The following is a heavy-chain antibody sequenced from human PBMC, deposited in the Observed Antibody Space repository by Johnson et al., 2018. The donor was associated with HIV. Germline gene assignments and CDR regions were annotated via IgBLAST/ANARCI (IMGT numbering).Heavy chain of an antibody. D-gene: IGHD6-19*01. CDR3: ARDKAVGYSSGWHAFDI. V-gene: IGHV3-74*01. CDR2: INSDGSST. Sequence: VQLVESGGGVVQPGRSLRLSCAASGFTFSSYWMHWVRQAPGKGLVWVSRINSDGSSTSYADSVKGRFTISRDNAKNTLYLQMNSLRAEDTAVYYCARDKAVGYSSGWHAFDIWGQGTMVTVSS. CDR1: GFTFSSYW. J-gene: IGHJ3*02.